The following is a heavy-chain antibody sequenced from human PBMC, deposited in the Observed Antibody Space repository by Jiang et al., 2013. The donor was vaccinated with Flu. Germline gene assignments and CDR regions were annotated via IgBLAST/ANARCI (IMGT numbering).Heavy chain of an antibody. CDR3: ARDQILSCSGGSCFSGSAFDI. CDR2: VYFSGTT. V-gene: IGHV4-39*07. J-gene: IGHJ3*02. Sequence: LLKPSETLSLTCIVSGGSIGSTTYYWGWIRQPPGKGLEWLGSVYFSGTTYYNPSLKSRVTISVDTSKNEFSLKLNSVTAADTAVYFCARDQILSCSGGSCFSGSAFDICGQGTMVTVSS. D-gene: IGHD2-15*01. CDR1: GGSIGSTTYY.